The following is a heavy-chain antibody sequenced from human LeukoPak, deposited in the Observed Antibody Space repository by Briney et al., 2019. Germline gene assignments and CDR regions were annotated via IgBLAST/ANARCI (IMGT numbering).Heavy chain of an antibody. CDR3: ARDSGSYKYFDY. CDR2: IYYSGST. V-gene: IGHV4-59*01. Sequence: PSETLSLTCTVSGGSISSYYWSWIRQPPGEGLEWIGYIYYSGSTNYNPSLKSRVTISVDTSKNQFSLKLSSVTAADTAVYYCARDSGSYKYFDYWGQATLVTVSS. J-gene: IGHJ4*02. D-gene: IGHD1-26*01. CDR1: GGSISSYY.